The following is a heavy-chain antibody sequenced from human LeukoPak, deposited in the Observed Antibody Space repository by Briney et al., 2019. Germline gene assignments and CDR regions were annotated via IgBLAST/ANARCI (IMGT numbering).Heavy chain of an antibody. CDR1: GYTFTSYD. Sequence: ASVKVSCKASGYTFTSYDINWVRQATGQGLEWMGWMNPNSGITGYAQKFQGRVTMTRNTSISTAYMELSSLRSEDTAVYYCARAPLGYCSSTSCNILDAFDIWGQGTMVTLSS. CDR2: MNPNSGIT. CDR3: ARAPLGYCSSTSCNILDAFDI. J-gene: IGHJ3*02. V-gene: IGHV1-8*01. D-gene: IGHD2-2*02.